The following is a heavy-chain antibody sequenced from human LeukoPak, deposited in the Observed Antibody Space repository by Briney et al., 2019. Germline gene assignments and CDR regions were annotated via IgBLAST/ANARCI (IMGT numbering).Heavy chain of an antibody. CDR2: ICAYNSKT. J-gene: IGHJ4*02. CDR3: ASHYSSGHFTYYFDY. CDR1: GYSFTSYG. D-gene: IGHD6-19*01. V-gene: IGHV1-18*01. Sequence: GASVNVSCKSSGYSFTSYGISWVRQAPGQGLECVGWICAYNSKTNYAQKLQGRVTVTTDTSTSTPYMELRSLRSDDTAVYYCASHYSSGHFTYYFDYWGQGTLVTVSS.